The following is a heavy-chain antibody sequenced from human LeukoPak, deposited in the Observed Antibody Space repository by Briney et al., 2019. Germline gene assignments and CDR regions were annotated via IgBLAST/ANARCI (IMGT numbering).Heavy chain of an antibody. Sequence: ASVKVSCKASGGTFSSYAISWVRQAPGQGLEWMGWISAYNGNTNYAQKLQGRVTMTTDTSTSTAYMELRSLRSDDTAVYYCARAPYSSGWSSFDYWGQGTLVTVSS. CDR3: ARAPYSSGWSSFDY. J-gene: IGHJ4*02. CDR2: ISAYNGNT. D-gene: IGHD6-19*01. CDR1: GGTFSSYA. V-gene: IGHV1-18*01.